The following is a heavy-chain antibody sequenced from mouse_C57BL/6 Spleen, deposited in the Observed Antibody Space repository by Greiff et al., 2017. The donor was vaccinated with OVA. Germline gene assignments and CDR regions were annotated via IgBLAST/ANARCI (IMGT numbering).Heavy chain of an antibody. CDR2: IDPSDSYT. Sequence: QVQLQQPGAELVMPGASVKLSCKASGYTFTSYWMHWVKQRPGQGLEWIGEIDPSDSYTNYNQKFKGKSTLTVDKSSSTAYMQLSSLTSEDSAVYYCASSSGYRYYYAMDYWGQGTSVTVSS. J-gene: IGHJ4*01. D-gene: IGHD3-2*02. V-gene: IGHV1-69*01. CDR3: ASSSGYRYYYAMDY. CDR1: GYTFTSYW.